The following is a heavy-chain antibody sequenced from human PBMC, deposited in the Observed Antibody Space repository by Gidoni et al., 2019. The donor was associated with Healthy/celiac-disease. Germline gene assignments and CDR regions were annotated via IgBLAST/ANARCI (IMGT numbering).Heavy chain of an antibody. CDR3: ARDYYGSGSYSDY. CDR1: GCTCSSYW. Sequence: EVQLVESGGGLVQPGGSVRLSCAASGCTCSSYWMSWVRQAPGKGLAWVANIKQDGSEKYYVDSVKGRFTISRDNAKNSLYLQMNSLRAEDTAVYYCARDYYGSGSYSDYWGQGTLVTVSS. V-gene: IGHV3-7*04. CDR2: IKQDGSEK. J-gene: IGHJ4*02. D-gene: IGHD3-10*01.